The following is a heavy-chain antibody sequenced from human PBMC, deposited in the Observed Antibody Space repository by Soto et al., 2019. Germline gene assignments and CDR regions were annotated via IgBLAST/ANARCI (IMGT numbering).Heavy chain of an antibody. Sequence: NPSETLSLTCTVSGGSVSSGSYYWSWIRQPPGKGLEWIGYIYYSGSTNYNPSLKSRVTISVDTSKNQFSLKLSSVTAADTAVYYCARGGGGYSYGYGYYYYGMDVWGQGTTVTVSS. CDR3: ARGGGGYSYGYGYYYYGMDV. V-gene: IGHV4-61*01. CDR1: GGSVSSGSYY. J-gene: IGHJ6*02. CDR2: IYYSGST. D-gene: IGHD5-18*01.